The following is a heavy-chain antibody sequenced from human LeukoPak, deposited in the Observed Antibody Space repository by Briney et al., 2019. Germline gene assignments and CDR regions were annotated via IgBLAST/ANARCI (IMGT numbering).Heavy chain of an antibody. Sequence: ETLSLTCAVYGGSFSGYYWSWIRQAPGKGLEWVSAISGSGGSTYYADSVKGRFTISRDNSKNTLYLQMNSLRAEDTAVYYCAKHGVVVPAAISYYYYMDVWGKGTTVTVSS. V-gene: IGHV3-23*01. J-gene: IGHJ6*03. CDR3: AKHGVVVPAAISYYYYMDV. CDR2: ISGSGGST. CDR1: GGSFSGYY. D-gene: IGHD2-2*02.